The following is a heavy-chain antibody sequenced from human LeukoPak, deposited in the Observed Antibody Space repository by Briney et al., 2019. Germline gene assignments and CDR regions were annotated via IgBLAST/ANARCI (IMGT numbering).Heavy chain of an antibody. J-gene: IGHJ3*02. D-gene: IGHD3-10*01. V-gene: IGHV3-21*01. CDR3: ARDPRSGSDAFDI. CDR2: ISSSSNYI. Sequence: GGSLRLSCTASGFTFSSYSMNWVRQAPGKGLEWVSSISSSSNYICYADSVKGRFTISRDNAKNSLYLQMNSLRAEDAAVYYCARDPRSGSDAFDIWGQGTMVTVSS. CDR1: GFTFSSYS.